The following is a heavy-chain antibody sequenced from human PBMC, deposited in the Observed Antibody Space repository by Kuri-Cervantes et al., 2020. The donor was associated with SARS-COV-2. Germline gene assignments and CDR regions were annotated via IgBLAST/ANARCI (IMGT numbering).Heavy chain of an antibody. CDR2: IYPGDSDT. V-gene: IGHV5-51*01. Sequence: GGFLRLSCKGSGYSFTSYWIGWVRQMPGKGLEWMGIIYPGDSDTRYSPSFQGQVTISADKSISTAYLQWSSLKASDTAMYYCATQLGGVEYSSSGSGAFDIWGQGTMVTVSS. D-gene: IGHD6-6*01. J-gene: IGHJ3*02. CDR1: GYSFTSYW. CDR3: ATQLGGVEYSSSGSGAFDI.